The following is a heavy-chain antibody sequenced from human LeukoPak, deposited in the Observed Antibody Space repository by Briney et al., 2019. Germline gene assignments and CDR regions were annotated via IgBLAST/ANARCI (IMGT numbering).Heavy chain of an antibody. CDR1: GGSISSSSYY. Sequence: PSETLSLTCTVSGGSISSSSYYWGWIRQPPGKGLEWIGTIHYSGSTYYNPSLRSRVTISVDTSKNQLSLKLSSVTAADTAVYYCARLPRYDFWSWGQGTLVTVSS. CDR2: IHYSGST. D-gene: IGHD3-3*01. V-gene: IGHV4-39*01. J-gene: IGHJ4*02. CDR3: ARLPRYDFWS.